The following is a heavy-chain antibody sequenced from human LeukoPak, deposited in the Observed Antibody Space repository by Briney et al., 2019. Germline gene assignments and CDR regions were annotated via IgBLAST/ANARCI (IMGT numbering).Heavy chain of an antibody. CDR2: IRFDGSDK. Sequence: GGSLRLSCAASGFTFSSYGMHWVRQAPGKGLEWVAFIRFDGSDKYYADSVKGRFTISRDNSKKTLHLQMNSLRAEDTAVYYCGKDGTYYGSGSHIWGQGTLVTVSS. D-gene: IGHD3-10*01. CDR1: GFTFSSYG. V-gene: IGHV3-30*02. J-gene: IGHJ4*02. CDR3: GKDGTYYGSGSHI.